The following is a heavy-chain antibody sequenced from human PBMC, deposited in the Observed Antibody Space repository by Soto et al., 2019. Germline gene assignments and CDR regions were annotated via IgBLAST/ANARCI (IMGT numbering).Heavy chain of an antibody. J-gene: IGHJ4*02. CDR2: IYYSGST. D-gene: IGHD4-17*01. CDR3: ASGLVTTLHY. CDR1: GGSISSGGYY. V-gene: IGHV4-30-2*01. Sequence: PSETLSLTCTVSGGSISSGGYYWSWIRQPPGKGLEWIGYIYYSGSTYYNPSLKSRVTISVDRSKNQFSLKLSSVTAADTAVYYCASGLVTTLHYWGQGTLVTVSS.